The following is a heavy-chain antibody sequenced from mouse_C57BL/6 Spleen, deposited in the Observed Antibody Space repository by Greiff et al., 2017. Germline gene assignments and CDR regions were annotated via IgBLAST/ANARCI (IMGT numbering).Heavy chain of an antibody. CDR1: GYTFTDYY. V-gene: IGHV1-26*01. J-gene: IGHJ2*01. CDR2: INPNNGGT. CDR3: ANPNYFDY. Sequence: EVQLQQSGPELVKPGASVKISCKASGYTFTDYYMNWVKQSHGKSLEWIGDINPNNGGTSYNPKLKGKATFTVHKSSSTAYMELHGLTSEDSAVYYCANPNYFDYWGQGTTLTVSS.